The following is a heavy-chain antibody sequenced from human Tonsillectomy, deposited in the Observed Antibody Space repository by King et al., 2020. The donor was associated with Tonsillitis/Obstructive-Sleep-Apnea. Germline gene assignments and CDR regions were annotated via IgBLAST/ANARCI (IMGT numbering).Heavy chain of an antibody. D-gene: IGHD4-23*01. CDR2: IRSEVNYHAT. CDR1: GLNFNESA. Sequence: DVQLVESGGGLVQPGGSLKLSCAASGLNFNESAIRWVRQAPGKGLEWVGRIRSEVNYHATGYAVSVKGRLTISRDDSKSTSYLNMNSLKTEDTSVYYCTCFSINGNSDNWGQGTLVTVSS. V-gene: IGHV3-73*02. J-gene: IGHJ4*02. CDR3: TCFSINGNSDN.